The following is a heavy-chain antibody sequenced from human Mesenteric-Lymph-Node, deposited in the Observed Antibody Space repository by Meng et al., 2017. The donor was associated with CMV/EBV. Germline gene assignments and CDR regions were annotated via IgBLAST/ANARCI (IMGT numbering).Heavy chain of an antibody. D-gene: IGHD2-2*01. V-gene: IGHV1-18*01. Sequence: CKASGYTFTSYGISWVRQAPGQGLEWMGWISAYNGNTNYAQKLQGRVTMTTDTSTSTAYMELGSLRSDDTAVYYCARARPAAGGGFDPWGQGTLVTVSS. CDR3: ARARPAAGGGFDP. CDR1: GYTFTSYG. CDR2: ISAYNGNT. J-gene: IGHJ5*02.